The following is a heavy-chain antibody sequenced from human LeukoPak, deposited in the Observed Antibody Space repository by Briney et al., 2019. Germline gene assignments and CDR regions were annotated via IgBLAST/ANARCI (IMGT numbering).Heavy chain of an antibody. V-gene: IGHV3-49*04. CDR2: IRNKRYGGTA. D-gene: IGHD3-16*01. CDR3: TGDRGPHYVDP. Sequence: PGRSLRLSCTTSGFTLSDYPISWVRQAPGKGPEWVAFIRNKRYGGTAEYAASATGRFTISRDDSKSIAYLQMDSLKTEDTAVYYCTGDRGPHYVDPWDQGTLVTVSS. J-gene: IGHJ5*02. CDR1: GFTLSDYP.